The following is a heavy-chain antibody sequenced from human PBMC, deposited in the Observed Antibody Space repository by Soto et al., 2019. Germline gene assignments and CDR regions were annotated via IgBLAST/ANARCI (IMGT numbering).Heavy chain of an antibody. CDR1: GFTFSSYA. CDR3: AKSRVFIGAIVTLLDS. CDR2: ISNNGDTA. V-gene: IGHV3-23*01. J-gene: IGHJ4*02. D-gene: IGHD3-16*02. Sequence: EVQLLESGGGLEQPGGSLTLSCATSGFTFSSYAMVWVRQAAEKGLEWVASISNNGDTAYYADSVKGRFTISRGNSENTLYLQMNGLRADDTALYFCAKSRVFIGAIVTLLDSWGQGTQVTVSS.